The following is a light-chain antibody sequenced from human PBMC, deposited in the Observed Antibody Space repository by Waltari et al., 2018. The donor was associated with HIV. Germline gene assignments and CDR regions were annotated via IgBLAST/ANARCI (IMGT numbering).Light chain of an antibody. J-gene: IGKJ4*01. CDR2: HSS. Sequence: TQSPATISVSPGGRVTVSCRPSQNVDDKLAWYQQKPGQSPRLLIYHSSVRAAGVPTRFGGAGSATNFTLTITSLQSEDFALYFCQQYHHWPPLTFGGGSRVELK. V-gene: IGKV3D-15*01. CDR1: QNVDDK. CDR3: QQYHHWPPLT.